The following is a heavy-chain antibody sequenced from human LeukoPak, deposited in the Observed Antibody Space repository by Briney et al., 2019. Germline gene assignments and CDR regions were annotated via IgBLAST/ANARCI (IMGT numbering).Heavy chain of an antibody. V-gene: IGHV3-21*04. J-gene: IGHJ5*02. CDR3: AKVSSGWYSWFDP. Sequence: PGGSLRLSCAASGFTFSSYSMNWVRQAPGKGLEWVSSISSSSSYIYYADSVKGRFTISRDNSKNTLYLQMNSLRAEDTAVYYCAKVSSGWYSWFDPWGQGTLVTVSS. D-gene: IGHD6-19*01. CDR2: ISSSSSYI. CDR1: GFTFSSYS.